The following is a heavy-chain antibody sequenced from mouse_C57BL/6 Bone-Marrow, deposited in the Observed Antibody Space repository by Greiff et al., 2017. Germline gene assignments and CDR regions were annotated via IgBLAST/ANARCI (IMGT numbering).Heavy chain of an antibody. CDR2: IDPENGDT. Sequence: VQLQQPGAELVKPGASVKMSCKASGYTFTSYWITWVKQRPEQGLEWIGWIDPENGDTEYASKFQGKATITADTSSNTAYLQLSSLTSEDTAVYYCTTGFYLNWDYWGQGTTLTVSS. CDR3: TTGFYLNWDY. J-gene: IGHJ2*01. CDR1: GYTFTSYW. V-gene: IGHV14-4*01. D-gene: IGHD4-1*01.